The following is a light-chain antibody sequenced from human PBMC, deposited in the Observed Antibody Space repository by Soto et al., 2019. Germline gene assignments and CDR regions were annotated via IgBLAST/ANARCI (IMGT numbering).Light chain of an antibody. V-gene: IGKV4-1*01. Sequence: DIVMTQSPDSLAVSLGERATINCKSSQAVLYNSNNKNYIAWYQQKPGQPPKLLIYWSSTREFGVPDRISGSGSGTDFSLTISSLQAEDVAVYYCQQYYSAPWTFGQGTNVEIK. CDR2: WSS. J-gene: IGKJ1*01. CDR1: QAVLYNSNNKNY. CDR3: QQYYSAPWT.